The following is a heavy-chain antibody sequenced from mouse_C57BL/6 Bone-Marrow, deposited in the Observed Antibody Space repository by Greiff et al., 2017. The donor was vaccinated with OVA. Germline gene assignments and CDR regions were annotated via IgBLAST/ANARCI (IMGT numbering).Heavy chain of an antibody. CDR1: GFTFSSYA. CDR3: ARVDYDPFDY. D-gene: IGHD2-4*01. J-gene: IGHJ2*01. V-gene: IGHV5-4*01. CDR2: ISDGGSYT. Sequence: EVQRVESGGGLVKPGGSLKLSCAASGFTFSSYAMSWVRQTPEKRLEWVATISDGGSYTYYPDNVKGRFTISRDNAKNNLYLQMSHLKSEDAAMYYCARVDYDPFDYWGQGTTLTVSS.